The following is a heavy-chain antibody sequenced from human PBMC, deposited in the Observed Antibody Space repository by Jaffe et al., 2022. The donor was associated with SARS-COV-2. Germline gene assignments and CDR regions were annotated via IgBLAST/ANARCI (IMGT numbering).Heavy chain of an antibody. J-gene: IGHJ5*02. D-gene: IGHD3-3*01. V-gene: IGHV2-5*02. CDR1: GFSLSTSGVG. Sequence: QITLKESGPTLVKPTQTLTLTCTFSGFSLSTSGVGVGWIRQPPGKALEWLALIYWDDDKRYSPSLKSRLTITKDTSKNQVVLTMTNMDPVDTATYYCARTTTYYDFWMGWFDPWGQGTLVTVSS. CDR3: ARTTTYYDFWMGWFDP. CDR2: IYWDDDK.